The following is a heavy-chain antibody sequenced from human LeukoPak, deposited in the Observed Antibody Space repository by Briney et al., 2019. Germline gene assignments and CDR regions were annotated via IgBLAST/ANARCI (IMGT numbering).Heavy chain of an antibody. Sequence: GGSQRLPCAASGLTFSDHYMSWLRQAPGQALEWGSYISSSSSYTNYADSVKGRFTISRDNAKNSLYLQMNSLRAEDTAVYYCARDRGHTGYSSGCPDYWGEGTLVTVSS. V-gene: IGHV3-11*06. CDR3: ARDRGHTGYSSGCPDY. J-gene: IGHJ4*02. CDR1: GLTFSDHY. CDR2: ISSSSSYT. D-gene: IGHD6-19*01.